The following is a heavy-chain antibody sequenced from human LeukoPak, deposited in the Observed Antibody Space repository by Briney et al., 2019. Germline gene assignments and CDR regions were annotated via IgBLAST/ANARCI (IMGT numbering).Heavy chain of an antibody. CDR1: GYTFTSYG. Sequence: ASVKVSCKASGYTFTSYGISWVRQAPGQGLEWMGWISAYNGNTNYAQKLQGRVTMTTDTSTSTAYMELRSLRSDDTDVYYCARDSRYFDWLFNINWFDPWGQGTLVTVSS. D-gene: IGHD3-9*01. V-gene: IGHV1-18*01. CDR3: ARDSRYFDWLFNINWFDP. CDR2: ISAYNGNT. J-gene: IGHJ5*02.